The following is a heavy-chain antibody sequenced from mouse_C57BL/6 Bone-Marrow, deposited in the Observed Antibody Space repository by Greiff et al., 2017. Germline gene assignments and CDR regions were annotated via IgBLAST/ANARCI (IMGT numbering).Heavy chain of an antibody. V-gene: IGHV1-15*01. CDR2: IDPETGGT. J-gene: IGHJ2*01. CDR3: ARSGGYGSSY. D-gene: IGHD1-1*01. Sequence: QVHVKQSGAELVRPGASVTLSCKASGYTFTDYEMHWVKQTPVPGLEWIGAIDPETGGTASNQKFKGKAILTADKSSSTYYMDLRSLTSEDSAVYYCARSGGYGSSYWGQGTTLTVSS. CDR1: GYTFTDYE.